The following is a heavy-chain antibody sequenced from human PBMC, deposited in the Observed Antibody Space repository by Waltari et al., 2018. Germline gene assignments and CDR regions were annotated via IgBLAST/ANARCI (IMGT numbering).Heavy chain of an antibody. CDR2: IGSCRDI. V-gene: IGHV3-23*04. CDR1: GFNFNNFA. CDR3: AKQQGWELFEYFFDY. J-gene: IGHJ4*02. Sequence: EVQLVESGGGLVQPGGSLKLSCKVSGFNFNNFAVSWVRQAPGKGLEWVSTIGSCRDIYYGDSVKGRFFISRDNSKNTLYLQMNSLRVEDTAVYYCAKQQGWELFEYFFDYWGQGTLVSVS. D-gene: IGHD1-26*01.